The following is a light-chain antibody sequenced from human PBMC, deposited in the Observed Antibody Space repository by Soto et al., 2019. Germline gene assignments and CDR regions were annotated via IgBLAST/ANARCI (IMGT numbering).Light chain of an antibody. V-gene: IGKV3-15*01. CDR2: GAS. CDR1: QSISSN. CDR3: QQYNNWRT. J-gene: IGKJ1*01. Sequence: EVVLTQSPATLSVSPGDTATLSCRASQSISSNLAWYQQKPGQAPRLLIFGASTRATEIPARFSGSGSGTDFTLTINSLQSEDYAVYYCQQYNNWRTFGQGTKVEI.